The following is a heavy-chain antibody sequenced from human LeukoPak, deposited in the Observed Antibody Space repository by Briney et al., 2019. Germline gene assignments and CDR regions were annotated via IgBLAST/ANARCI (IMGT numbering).Heavy chain of an antibody. V-gene: IGHV3-48*03. CDR1: GFTFSSYE. J-gene: IGHJ4*02. CDR3: ARDKVVGPTICDY. Sequence: PGGSLRLSCAASGFTFSSYEMNWVRQAPGKGLEWVSYISSSGTTTKYADSVKGRLTISRANAKNSVHLQMNSLRAEDTAVYYCARDKVVGPTICDYWGQGALVTVSS. D-gene: IGHD1-26*01. CDR2: ISSSGTTT.